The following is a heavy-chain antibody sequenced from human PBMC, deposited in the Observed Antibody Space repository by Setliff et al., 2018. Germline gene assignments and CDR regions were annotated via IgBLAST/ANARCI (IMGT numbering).Heavy chain of an antibody. Sequence: SETLSLTCSVSGGSITSRSYYWGWIRQSPGKGLEWLGTIYYSGTTYYNSSLRSRVSISTDTSKNEFSLRLSSVTAADTAVYYCVKPTWAGEVSSPFAFLFESWGQGTLVTVSS. CDR3: VKPTWAGEVSSPFAFLFES. D-gene: IGHD3-3*01. V-gene: IGHV4-39*01. CDR1: GGSITSRSYY. J-gene: IGHJ5*01. CDR2: IYYSGTT.